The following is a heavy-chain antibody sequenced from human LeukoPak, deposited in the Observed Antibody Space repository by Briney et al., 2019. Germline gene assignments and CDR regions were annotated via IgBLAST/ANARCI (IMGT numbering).Heavy chain of an antibody. Sequence: GGSLRLSCAASGFTFSSYAMHWVRQAPGKGLEWVAVISYDGSNKYYADSVEGRFTISRDNSKNTLYLQMNSLRAEDTAVYYCARDPGWYFDLWGRGTLVTVSS. J-gene: IGHJ2*01. V-gene: IGHV3-30*04. CDR3: ARDPGWYFDL. CDR2: ISYDGSNK. CDR1: GFTFSSYA.